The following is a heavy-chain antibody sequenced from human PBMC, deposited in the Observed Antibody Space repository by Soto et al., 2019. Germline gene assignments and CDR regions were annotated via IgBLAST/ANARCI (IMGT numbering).Heavy chain of an antibody. V-gene: IGHV1-2*02. CDR2: INPNSGGT. J-gene: IGHJ6*02. CDR1: GYTFTGYY. Sequence: WASVKGSCKASGYTFTGYYMHWVRQAPGQGLEWMGWINPNSGGTNYAQKFQGRGTMTRDTSISTAYMELSRLRSDDTAVYYCARVSPWLAAAGTFFFWETVKSAPRSYGMDVWGQGTTVTVSS. D-gene: IGHD6-13*01. CDR3: ARVSPWLAAAGTFFFWETVKSAPRSYGMDV.